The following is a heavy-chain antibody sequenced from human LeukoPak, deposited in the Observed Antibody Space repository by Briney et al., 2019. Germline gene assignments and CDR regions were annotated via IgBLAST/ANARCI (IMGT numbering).Heavy chain of an antibody. V-gene: IGHV4-59*01. CDR3: ARKKVWSPKGAFDR. CDR1: GFSISSYY. D-gene: IGHD3-16*01. CDR2: IYYSGST. Sequence: WETLSLTCTVSGFSISSYYWSWIRQPPGKGLEWIGYIYYSGSTNYNPSLKSRVTISVDTSKNQLSLKLSSVTAADTAVYYCARKKVWSPKGAFDRWGQGTMGTVSA. J-gene: IGHJ3*02.